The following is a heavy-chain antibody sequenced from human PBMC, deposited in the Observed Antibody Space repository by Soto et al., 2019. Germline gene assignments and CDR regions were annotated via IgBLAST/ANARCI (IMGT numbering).Heavy chain of an antibody. J-gene: IGHJ5*02. D-gene: IGHD4-17*01. CDR3: ARHHGPATSENWFDP. CDR2: ISTYSGDT. CDR1: GYTFFTYD. V-gene: IGHV1-18*01. Sequence: QVPLVQSGVEVKTAGASVKVSCQASGYTFFTYDISWVRQAPGQGLEWMGWISTYSGDTKYAQKIQGIVTMTTDTTTTTAYLELRSLSSDATAVYYCARHHGPATSENWFDPWGQGTLVTVSS.